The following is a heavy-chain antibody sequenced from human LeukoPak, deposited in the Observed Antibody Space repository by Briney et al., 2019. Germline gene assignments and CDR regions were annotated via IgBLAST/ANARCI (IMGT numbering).Heavy chain of an antibody. CDR1: GFTFSSYA. D-gene: IGHD2-8*01. V-gene: IGHV3-53*01. CDR2: IYSGGST. CDR3: ARVRTNKPYYYYYMDV. Sequence: GGSLRLSCAASGFTFSSYAMSWVRQAPGKGLEWVSVIYSGGSTYYADSVKGRFTISRDNSKNTLYLQMNSLRAEDTAVYYCARVRTNKPYYYYYMDVWGKGTTVTISS. J-gene: IGHJ6*03.